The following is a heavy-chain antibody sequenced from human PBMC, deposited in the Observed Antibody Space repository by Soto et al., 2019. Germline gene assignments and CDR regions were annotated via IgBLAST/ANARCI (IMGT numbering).Heavy chain of an antibody. CDR1: GFPFSRQT. J-gene: IGHJ4*02. D-gene: IGHD2-21*01. V-gene: IGHV3-64D*06. CDR3: VNYLHTSDWY. Sequence: PGGSLRLSCSASGFPFSRQTMYWVRQAPGKGLEYVSAFGPNGNGPYYADSVKGRFTISRDNSQNKLYLQMSSLRAEESAPYYCVNYLHTSDWYWGRGTLVTVSS. CDR2: FGPNGNGP.